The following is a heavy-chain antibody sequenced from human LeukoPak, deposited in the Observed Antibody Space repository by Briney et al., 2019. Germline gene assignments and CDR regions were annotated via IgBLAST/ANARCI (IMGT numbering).Heavy chain of an antibody. V-gene: IGHV3-7*01. D-gene: IGHD5-12*01. CDR3: ARDGATFSGYDWCYYMDV. CDR1: GFTFSRNW. Sequence: GGSLRLSCAASGFTFSRNWMTWVRQAPGRGLEWVANIKQDGSEIYYVDSVKGRFTISRDNAKNSLYLQMNSLRAEDTAVYYCARDGATFSGYDWCYYMDVWGKGTTVTVSS. CDR2: IKQDGSEI. J-gene: IGHJ6*03.